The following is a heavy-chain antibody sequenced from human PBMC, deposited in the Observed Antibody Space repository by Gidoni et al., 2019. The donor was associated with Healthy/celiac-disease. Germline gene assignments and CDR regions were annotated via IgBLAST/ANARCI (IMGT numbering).Heavy chain of an antibody. CDR2: IYYSGST. CDR1: GGSIRSGAYY. D-gene: IGHD6-13*01. J-gene: IGHJ4*02. CDR3: ARERRRGIAAAGRTGFDY. Sequence: QVQLQESGPGLVKPSQTLSLTCTVSGGSIRSGAYYWSWIRQHPGKGLEWIGYIYYSGSTYYNPSLKSRVTISVDTSKNQFSLKLSSVTAADTAVYYCARERRRGIAAAGRTGFDYWGQGTLVTVSS. V-gene: IGHV4-31*03.